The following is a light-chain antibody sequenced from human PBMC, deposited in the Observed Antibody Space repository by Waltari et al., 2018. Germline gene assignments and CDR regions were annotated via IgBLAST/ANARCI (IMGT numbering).Light chain of an antibody. V-gene: IGKV2D-29*01. CDR3: MQSIELPRT. CDR1: QSLWDSNGKTY. J-gene: IGKJ1*01. CDR2: EVS. Sequence: EIVMTQTPLSLSVTPGQTASIFCKSSQSLWDSNGKTYWYWYLQKPGQPPQLLIYEVSNRFPGVPDRFSGSGSGTDFALKISRVEAEDVGVYYCMQSIELPRTFGQGTKVEIK.